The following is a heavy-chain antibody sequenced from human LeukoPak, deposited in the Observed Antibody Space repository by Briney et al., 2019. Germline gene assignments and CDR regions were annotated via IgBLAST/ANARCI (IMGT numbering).Heavy chain of an antibody. J-gene: IGHJ5*02. CDR2: ISSSGSTI. V-gene: IGHV3-48*03. CDR3: AREVVPASRYNWFDP. CDR1: GFTFSDYE. D-gene: IGHD2-2*01. Sequence: GGSLRLSCAASGFTFSDYEINWVRQAPGRGLEWVSYISSSGSTIYYADSVKGRFTISRDNAKNSLYLQMNSLRAEDTAVYYCAREVVPASRYNWFDPWGQGTLVTVSS.